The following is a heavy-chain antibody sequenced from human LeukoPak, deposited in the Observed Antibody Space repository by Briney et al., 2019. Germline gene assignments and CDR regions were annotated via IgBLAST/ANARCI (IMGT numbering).Heavy chain of an antibody. CDR1: GFTFSTYG. V-gene: IGHV3-30*03. J-gene: IGHJ4*02. CDR2: ISYDGSNK. D-gene: IGHD3-22*01. Sequence: GGSLTLSCAASGFTFSTYGMHWVRQAPGKGLEWVGVISYDGSNKYYEDSVKGRFTISRDNSKNTLYLQMNRLRAADTAVYYCARALGRVITRGYFDYWGQGTLVTVSS. CDR3: ARALGRVITRGYFDY.